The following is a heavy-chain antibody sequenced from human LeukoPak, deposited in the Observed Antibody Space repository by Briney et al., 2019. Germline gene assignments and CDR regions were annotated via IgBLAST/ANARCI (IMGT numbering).Heavy chain of an antibody. J-gene: IGHJ3*02. Sequence: GGPLRLSCAASGFTFSSYVMSWVRQPPGKGLEWVSGISGSDDSTYYADSVKVRFSISRDNSKNTLYLQMNSLRAEDTAVYYCAKVWSHGFDIWGQGTMVTVSS. CDR2: ISGSDDST. D-gene: IGHD3-16*01. V-gene: IGHV3-23*01. CDR3: AKVWSHGFDI. CDR1: GFTFSSYV.